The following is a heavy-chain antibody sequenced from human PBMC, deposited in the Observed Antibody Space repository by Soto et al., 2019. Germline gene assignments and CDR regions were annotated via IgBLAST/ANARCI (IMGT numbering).Heavy chain of an antibody. J-gene: IGHJ6*02. V-gene: IGHV1-46*01. CDR1: GYTFARNY. D-gene: IGHD3-10*02. CDR2: LNPDIGST. Sequence: ASVKVSCKASGYTFARNYMHWVRQAPGQGLEWMGVLNPDIGSTRYAQKFQGRVTMARDTSTSTAYMELSSLRSEDTAVYCCARDEVEGGTAIGLFVGGMDVWGQGTTVTVSS. CDR3: ARDEVEGGTAIGLFVGGMDV.